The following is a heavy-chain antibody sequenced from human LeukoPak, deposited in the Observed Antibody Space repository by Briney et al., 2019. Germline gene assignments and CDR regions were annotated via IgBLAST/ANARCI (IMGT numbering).Heavy chain of an antibody. J-gene: IGHJ4*02. V-gene: IGHV3-20*04. Sequence: SGGSLRLSCAASGFTFRSYGMSWVRQAPGKGLEWVSGINWNGGSTGYADSVKGRFTISRDNAKNSLYLQMNSLRAEDTALYYCARVAPPYDSSGYYLDYWGQGTLVTVSS. CDR1: GFTFRSYG. D-gene: IGHD3-22*01. CDR3: ARVAPPYDSSGYYLDY. CDR2: INWNGGST.